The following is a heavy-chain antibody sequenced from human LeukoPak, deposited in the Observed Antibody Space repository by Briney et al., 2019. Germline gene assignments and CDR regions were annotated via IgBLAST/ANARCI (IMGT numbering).Heavy chain of an antibody. CDR1: GFTISSYW. CDR3: ARRYFDY. J-gene: IGHJ4*02. CDR2: IKQDGSEE. V-gene: IGHV3-7*03. Sequence: GGSLRLSCVASGFTISSYWMHWVRQAPGKGLEWVANIKQDGSEEYYVDSVKGRLTISRNNAKTSLYLQMNSLRAEDTAVYYCARRYFDYWGQGILVTVSS.